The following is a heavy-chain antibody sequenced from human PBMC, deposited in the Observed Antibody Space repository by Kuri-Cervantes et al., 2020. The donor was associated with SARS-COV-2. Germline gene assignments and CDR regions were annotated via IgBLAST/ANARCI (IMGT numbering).Heavy chain of an antibody. CDR3: ARSTAFRRLVVISQGGAFDI. CDR2: INPNSGGT. V-gene: IGHV1-2*04. Sequence: ASVKVSCKASGYTFTGYYMHWVRQAPGQGLEWMGWINPNSGGTNYAQKFQGWVTMTRDTSISTVYMELMGLSSDDTAVYYCARSTAFRRLVVISQGGAFDIWGQGTMVTVSS. CDR1: GYTFTGYY. J-gene: IGHJ3*02. D-gene: IGHD3-22*01.